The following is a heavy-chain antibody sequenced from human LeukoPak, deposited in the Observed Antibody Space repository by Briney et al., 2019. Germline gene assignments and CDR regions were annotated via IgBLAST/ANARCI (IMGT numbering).Heavy chain of an antibody. Sequence: GGSLRLSCAASGFTFSSFAMSWVRQAPGKGLEWLSVITGSGYDTNSADSVKGRFTISRDNSKNALYLQMNSLRAEDTAVYYCAKNLRVSSHYGIDYWGQGTLVTVSS. D-gene: IGHD4-17*01. CDR3: AKNLRVSSHYGIDY. CDR1: GFTFSSFA. CDR2: ITGSGYDT. J-gene: IGHJ4*02. V-gene: IGHV3-23*01.